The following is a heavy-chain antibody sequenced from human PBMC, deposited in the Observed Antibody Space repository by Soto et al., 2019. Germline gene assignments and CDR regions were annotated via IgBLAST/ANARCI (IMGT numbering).Heavy chain of an antibody. CDR1: GVSIGSGDYY. Sequence: QVQLQESGPGLVKPSQTLSLTCNVSGVSIGSGDYYWSWIRQPPGKGLEWIGYIYISGTTYYNPSLKSRLTISLDTSRNVFSLKLRSVTAADTAVYYCARVPPPYSFSYDDWGQGTLVTVYS. D-gene: IGHD5-12*01. CDR2: IYISGTT. J-gene: IGHJ4*02. CDR3: ARVPPPYSFSYDD. V-gene: IGHV4-30-4*01.